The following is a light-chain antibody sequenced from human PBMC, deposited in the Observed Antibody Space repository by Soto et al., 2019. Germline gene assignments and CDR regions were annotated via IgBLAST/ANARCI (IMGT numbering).Light chain of an antibody. J-gene: IGLJ2*01. Sequence: QSVLTQPPSASGTPGQRVTFSCSGSSSNIGSNTVNWYQQLPGTAPKLLIYINNKRPSGVPDRFSGSKSGTSASLAISGLQSEDEADYYCEAWDDSLDGPVFGGGTKVTVL. CDR2: INN. CDR1: SSNIGSNT. V-gene: IGLV1-44*01. CDR3: EAWDDSLDGPV.